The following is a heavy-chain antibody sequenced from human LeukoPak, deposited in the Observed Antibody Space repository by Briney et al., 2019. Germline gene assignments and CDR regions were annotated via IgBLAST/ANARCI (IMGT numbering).Heavy chain of an antibody. Sequence: GGSLRLSCAASGFTFDDYAMHWVRQAPGKGLEWVSYISSSGSTIYYADSVKGRFTISRDNAKNSLYLQMNSLRAEDTAVYYYAELGIIGGVWSKGTTVTISS. V-gene: IGHV3-48*03. CDR3: AELGIIGGV. D-gene: IGHD3-16*01. J-gene: IGHJ6*04. CDR1: GFTFDDYA. CDR2: ISSSGSTI.